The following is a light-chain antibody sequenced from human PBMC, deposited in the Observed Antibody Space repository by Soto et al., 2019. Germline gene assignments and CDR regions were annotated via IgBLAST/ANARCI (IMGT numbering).Light chain of an antibody. CDR1: GSNIGAGYD. CDR2: GNN. V-gene: IGLV1-40*01. CDR3: QSYDSSLSAVV. Sequence: QSVLTQPPSVSGAPGQRVTISCTGSGSNIGAGYDVNWYQQLPGTAPKLLIYGNNNRPSGVPDRFSGSKSGTSDSLAITGLQAEDEADYYCQSYDSSLSAVVFGGGTQLTVL. J-gene: IGLJ3*02.